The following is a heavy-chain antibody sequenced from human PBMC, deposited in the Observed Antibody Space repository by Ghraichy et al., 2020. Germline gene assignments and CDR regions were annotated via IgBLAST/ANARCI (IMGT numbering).Heavy chain of an antibody. Sequence: GGSLRLSCAASGFTVSSNYMSWVRQAPGKGLEWVSVIYSGGSTYYADSVKGRFTISRDNSKNTLYLQMNSLRAEDTAVYYCARDRETVAGHTNNYYYYGMDVWGQGTTVTVSS. V-gene: IGHV3-66*01. CDR1: GFTVSSNY. CDR2: IYSGGST. D-gene: IGHD6-19*01. J-gene: IGHJ6*02. CDR3: ARDRETVAGHTNNYYYYGMDV.